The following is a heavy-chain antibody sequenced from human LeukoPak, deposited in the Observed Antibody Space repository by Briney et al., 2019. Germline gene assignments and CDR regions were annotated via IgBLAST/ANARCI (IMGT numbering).Heavy chain of an antibody. D-gene: IGHD2-2*01. V-gene: IGHV3-7*01. J-gene: IGHJ4*02. CDR3: TRCCRSAESH. CDR1: GFTFSSYW. CDR2: IRPDGSEE. Sequence: GGSLRLSCAASGFTFSSYWMSWVRHTPGKGLEWVANIRPDGSEEQYVDSTKGRFSISRDNAQNSVYLQMNSLRAEDTAVYFCTRCCRSAESHWGRGTLVTVSS.